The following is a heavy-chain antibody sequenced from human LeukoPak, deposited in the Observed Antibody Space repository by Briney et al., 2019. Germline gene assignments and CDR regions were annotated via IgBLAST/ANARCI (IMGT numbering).Heavy chain of an antibody. Sequence: GGSLRLSCAASGFTFSNYAMNWVRQAPGKGLEWVSTITDSGGRTFYADSLKGRFTISRDNSKKMLYLQMNSLRAEDTAVYYCAKDPYYYDGSGYYHEYFLHWGQGTLVTVSS. CDR2: ITDSGGRT. D-gene: IGHD3-22*01. V-gene: IGHV3-23*01. CDR3: AKDPYYYDGSGYYHEYFLH. J-gene: IGHJ1*01. CDR1: GFTFSNYA.